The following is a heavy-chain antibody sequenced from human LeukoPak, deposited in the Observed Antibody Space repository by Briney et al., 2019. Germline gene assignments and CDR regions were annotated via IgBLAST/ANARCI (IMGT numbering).Heavy chain of an antibody. J-gene: IGHJ4*02. V-gene: IGHV4-59*11. CDR3: ARSTRSSALRT. D-gene: IGHD3-10*01. Sequence: SETLSLTCTVSGVSFSSHYWSWIRQAPGKGLEWIGYIYYTGSTNYNPSLKSRITISVDRSKNQFSLKLRSVTAADTAMYYCARSTRSSALRTWGQGTLVTVSS. CDR2: IYYTGST. CDR1: GVSFSSHY.